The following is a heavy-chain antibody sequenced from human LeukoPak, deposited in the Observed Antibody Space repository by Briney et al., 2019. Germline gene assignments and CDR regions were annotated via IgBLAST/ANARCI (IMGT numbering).Heavy chain of an antibody. V-gene: IGHV4-34*01. Sequence: SETLSLTCAVYGGSFSGYYWGWIRQPPGKGLEWIGSIYYSGSTYYNPSLKSRVTISVDTSKNQFSLKLISVTAADTAVYYCASVLKDILSGPTPGLPDSWGQGTLVTVSS. J-gene: IGHJ4*02. CDR3: ASVLKDILSGPTPGLPDS. CDR2: IYYSGST. CDR1: GGSFSGYY. D-gene: IGHD3-9*01.